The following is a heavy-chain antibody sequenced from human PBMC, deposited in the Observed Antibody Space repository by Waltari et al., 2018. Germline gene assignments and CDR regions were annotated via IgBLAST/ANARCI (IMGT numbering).Heavy chain of an antibody. D-gene: IGHD6-19*01. CDR1: GGTFSSYA. Sequence: QVQLVQSGAEVKKPGSSVKVSCKASGGTFSSYAISWVRQAPGQGLEWRGRSNATVGTANDARKFQGRGTITADKSTGKGYMKLSRRRSEDTAVYYCARDRASSGWYKYYYYYYGMDVWGQGTTVTVSS. J-gene: IGHJ6*02. CDR3: ARDRASSGWYKYYYYYYGMDV. V-gene: IGHV1-69*08. CDR2: SNATVGTA.